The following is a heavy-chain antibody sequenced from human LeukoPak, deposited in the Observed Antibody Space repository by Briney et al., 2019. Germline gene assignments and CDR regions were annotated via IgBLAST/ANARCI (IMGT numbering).Heavy chain of an antibody. CDR1: GGSISSNDW. CDR3: ARVHIPLWLRGFDP. Sequence: SGTLSLTCAVSGGSISSNDWWSWVRQPPGKGLEWIAEIFHSGIANYSPSLKSRVTISVDKSKNQISLKLSSVTAADTAVYYCARVHIPLWLRGFDPWGQGTLVTVSS. V-gene: IGHV4-4*02. CDR2: IFHSGIA. D-gene: IGHD5-18*01. J-gene: IGHJ5*02.